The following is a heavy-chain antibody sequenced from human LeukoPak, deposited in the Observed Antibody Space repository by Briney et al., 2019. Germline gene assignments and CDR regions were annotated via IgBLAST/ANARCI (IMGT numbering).Heavy chain of an antibody. D-gene: IGHD2-21*01. V-gene: IGHV3-7*01. J-gene: IGHJ4*02. CDR2: INQDGSKQ. Sequence: GGSLRLSCSASGVTFSSSWMNWVRQAPGKGLEWVANINQDGSKQNYVDSVKGRFTVSRDNAQNSLYLQMHSLRAEDTAVYYCARDPDILLGVNFDYWGQGALVIVSS. CDR1: GVTFSSSW. CDR3: ARDPDILLGVNFDY.